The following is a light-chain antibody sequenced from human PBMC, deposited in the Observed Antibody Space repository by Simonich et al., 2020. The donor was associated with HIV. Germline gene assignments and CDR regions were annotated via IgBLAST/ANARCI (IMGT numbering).Light chain of an antibody. J-gene: IGKJ2*01. V-gene: IGKV1-NL1*01. CDR2: AAS. CDR1: QGISSW. CDR3: QQYYSTLMYT. Sequence: DIQMTQSPSSVSASVGDRVTVTCRASQGISSWLAWYQQKPGKAPKLLLYAASRLESGVPSRFSGSGSGTDYTLTISSLQPEDFATYYCQQYYSTLMYTFGQGTKLEIK.